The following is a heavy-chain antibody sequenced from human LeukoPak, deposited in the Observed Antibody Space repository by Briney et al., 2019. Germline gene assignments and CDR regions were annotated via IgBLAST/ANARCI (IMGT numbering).Heavy chain of an antibody. J-gene: IGHJ3*02. CDR1: GFTFSSYA. D-gene: IGHD5-12*01. CDR3: AKDNAAYSGFFDAFDI. CDR2: ISGSGGST. Sequence: GGSLRLSCAASGFTFSSYAMSWVRQAPGKGLEWVSAISGSGGSTYYADSVKGRFTISRDNSKNTLYLQMNSLRAEDTAVYYCAKDNAAYSGFFDAFDIWGQGTMVTVSS. V-gene: IGHV3-23*01.